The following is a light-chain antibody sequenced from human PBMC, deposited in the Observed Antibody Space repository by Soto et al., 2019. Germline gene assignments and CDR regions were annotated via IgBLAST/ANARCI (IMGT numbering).Light chain of an antibody. CDR1: QSISIW. CDR2: KAS. CDR3: QQYNSYPIT. V-gene: IGKV1-5*03. Sequence: DIQMAQSPSTLSASVGDRVTITCRARQSISIWLAWYQQKPGKAPKLLIYKASSLESGVPSRFSGSGSGTEFTLTISSPQPDDFATYYCQQYNSYPITFGQGTRLEIK. J-gene: IGKJ5*01.